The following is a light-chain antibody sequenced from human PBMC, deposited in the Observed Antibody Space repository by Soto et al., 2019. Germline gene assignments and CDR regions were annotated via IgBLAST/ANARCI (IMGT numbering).Light chain of an antibody. CDR2: EVT. CDR1: SSDVGGYHY. J-gene: IGLJ2*01. V-gene: IGLV2-8*01. Sequence: QSVLTQPPSASGSPGQSVTISCTETSSDVGGYHYVSWYQQHPGKAPKLILYEVTKRPSGVPDRFSGSKSGNTASLTVSGLHIDDEADYYCSSYAGSDNVAFGGGTKVTVL. CDR3: SSYAGSDNVA.